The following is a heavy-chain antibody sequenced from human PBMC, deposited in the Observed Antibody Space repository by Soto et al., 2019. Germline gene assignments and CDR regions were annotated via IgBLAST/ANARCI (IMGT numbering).Heavy chain of an antibody. V-gene: IGHV3-30-3*01. Sequence: QVQLVESGGGVVQPGRSLRLSCAASGFTFRNYAIQWVRQAPGKGLEWVALVSDDGNNKYYADSVKGRFTISRDNARNTWYLQMNSLRPEDTAVYYCAGGEPVAGTPWFDPWGQGTLVIVSS. CDR1: GFTFRNYA. D-gene: IGHD6-19*01. CDR2: VSDDGNNK. J-gene: IGHJ5*02. CDR3: AGGEPVAGTPWFDP.